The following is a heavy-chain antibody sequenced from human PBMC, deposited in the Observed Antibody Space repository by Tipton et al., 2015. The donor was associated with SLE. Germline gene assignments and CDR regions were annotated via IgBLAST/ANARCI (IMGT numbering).Heavy chain of an antibody. J-gene: IGHJ3*02. CDR3: ARDRGNYYESSYAFDI. CDR2: ISSRGTNI. CDR1: GFTFSDYY. D-gene: IGHD3-22*01. Sequence: SLRLSCSASGFTFSDYYMTWIRQAPGKGLEWVSYISSRGTNIYYADSVKGRFTISRDNAKNSLYLQMNSLRAEDTAVYYCARDRGNYYESSYAFDIWGQGTRVTVSS. V-gene: IGHV3-11*04.